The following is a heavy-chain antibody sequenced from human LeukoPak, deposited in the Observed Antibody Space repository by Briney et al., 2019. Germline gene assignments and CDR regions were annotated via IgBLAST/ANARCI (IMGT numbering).Heavy chain of an antibody. CDR3: ARDLDYYDSSGQIDY. D-gene: IGHD3-22*01. V-gene: IGHV3-48*03. CDR1: GFTFSSYE. CDR2: ISASGTIT. Sequence: GGSLRLSCAASGFTFSSYEMNWVRQAPGKGLEWISYISASGTITHYADSVEGRFTISRDNAKNSLYLQMNSLRAEDTAVYYCARDLDYYDSSGQIDYWGQGTLVAVSS. J-gene: IGHJ4*02.